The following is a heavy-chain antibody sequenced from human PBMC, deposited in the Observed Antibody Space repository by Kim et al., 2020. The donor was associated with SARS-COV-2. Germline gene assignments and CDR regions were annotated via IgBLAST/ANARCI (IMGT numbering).Heavy chain of an antibody. CDR1: GFTVSSNY. J-gene: IGHJ4*02. CDR3: ARGEGDGDSSH. Sequence: GGSLRLSCAASGFTVSSNYMSWVRQAPGKGLEWVSVIYIGGSTYYADSVKGRFTISRDNAKNTLYPQLNSLRAEDTAVYYCARGEGDGDSSHWGQGTLVTVSS. V-gene: IGHV3-53*01. CDR2: IYIGGST. D-gene: IGHD4-17*01.